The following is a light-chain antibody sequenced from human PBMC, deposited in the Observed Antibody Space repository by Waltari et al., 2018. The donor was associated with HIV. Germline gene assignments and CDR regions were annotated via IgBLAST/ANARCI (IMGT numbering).Light chain of an antibody. CDR3: QQRSSWPLT. CDR2: DTS. V-gene: IGKV3-11*01. J-gene: IGKJ1*01. Sequence: EIVLTQSPATLSLSPGERPTLSCWASQSVRSYLAWYQQRPDQAPRLLIYDTSNRATGIPARFSGSGSGTDFTLTISSLEPEDFAVYYCQQRSSWPLTLGQGTNVEFK. CDR1: QSVRSY.